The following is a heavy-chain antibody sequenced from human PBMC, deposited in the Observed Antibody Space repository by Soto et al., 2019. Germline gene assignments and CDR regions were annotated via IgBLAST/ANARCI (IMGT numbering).Heavy chain of an antibody. CDR3: ARSPQPTRGIHWYFDL. V-gene: IGHV3-30*03. CDR1: GFTFNTYG. D-gene: IGHD1-26*01. CDR2: ISYDGINK. Sequence: GGSLRLSCAASGFTFNTYGMHWVRQAPGKGLEWVAAISYDGINKYYVDSVKGRFTISRDNSKNTLYVQMNSLRAEDTALYYCARSPQPTRGIHWYFDLWGRDILVTVSS. J-gene: IGHJ2*01.